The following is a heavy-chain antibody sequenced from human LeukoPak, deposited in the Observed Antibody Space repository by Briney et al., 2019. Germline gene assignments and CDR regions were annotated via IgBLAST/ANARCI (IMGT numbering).Heavy chain of an antibody. Sequence: SETLSLTCTVAVGSISSGGYYWSWIRQPPGKGLEWIAYISVAGTTFYNPSLKSRVTISLDRSKNQFSLNLTSITAADTAVYYCAGQNVPTPHDYWGQGTQVTVSS. V-gene: IGHV4-30-2*01. CDR1: VGSISSGGYY. CDR3: AGQNVPTPHDY. J-gene: IGHJ4*02. D-gene: IGHD2-2*01. CDR2: ISVAGTT.